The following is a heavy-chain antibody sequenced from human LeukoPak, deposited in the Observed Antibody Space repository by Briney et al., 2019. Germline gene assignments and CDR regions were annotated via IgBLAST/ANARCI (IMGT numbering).Heavy chain of an antibody. CDR1: GYSFTSYW. V-gene: IGHV5-51*01. D-gene: IGHD3-3*01. CDR2: IYPGDSDT. J-gene: IGHJ6*02. CDR3: ARQGDFWSGYFTLPYYYYYYGMDV. Sequence: GESLKISCKGSGYSFTSYWIGWVRQMPGKGLEWMGIIYPGDSDTRYSPSFQGQVTISADKSISTAYLQWSSLKASDTAMYYCARQGDFWSGYFTLPYYYYYYGMDVWGQGTTVTVSS.